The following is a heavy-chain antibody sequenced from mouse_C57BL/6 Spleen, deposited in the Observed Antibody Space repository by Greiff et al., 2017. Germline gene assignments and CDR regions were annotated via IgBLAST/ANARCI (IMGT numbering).Heavy chain of an antibody. J-gene: IGHJ2*01. CDR3: ARGEGFDY. CDR2: ISYDGSN. CDR1: GYSITSGYY. V-gene: IGHV3-6*01. Sequence: EVKLAESGPGLVKPSQSLSLTCSVTGYSITSGYYWNWIRQFPGNKLEWMGYISYDGSNNYNPSLKNRISITRDTSKNQFFLKLNSVTTEDTATYYCARGEGFDYWGQGTTLTVSS.